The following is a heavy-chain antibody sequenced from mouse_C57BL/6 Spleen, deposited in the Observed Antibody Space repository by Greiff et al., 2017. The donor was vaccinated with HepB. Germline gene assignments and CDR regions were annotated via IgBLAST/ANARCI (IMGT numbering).Heavy chain of an antibody. V-gene: IGHV1-69*01. CDR1: GYTFTSYW. Sequence: QVQLKQSGAELVMPGASVKLSCIASGYTFTSYWMHWVKQRPGQGLEWIGENDSSDSYTNYYQKFKGKSTSSVDKSSSTAYMQLSSLTTEDCAVNYCARSPHTRGLDDWGQGTTLTVSS. CDR2: NDSSDSYT. CDR3: ARSPHTRGLDD. J-gene: IGHJ2*01.